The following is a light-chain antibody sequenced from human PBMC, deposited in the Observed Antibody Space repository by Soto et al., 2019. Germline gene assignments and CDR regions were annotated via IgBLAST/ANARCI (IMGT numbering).Light chain of an antibody. Sequence: AIQLTQSPSSLSASVGDRVTITCRASQGISSALAWYQQKPGKAPKLLIYDTSSLESGVPSRFSGSGSGTDFTLTISRLQPEDFATYYCQHFNSYPRTFGPGTKVDIK. CDR2: DTS. CDR1: QGISSA. V-gene: IGKV1-13*02. J-gene: IGKJ3*01. CDR3: QHFNSYPRT.